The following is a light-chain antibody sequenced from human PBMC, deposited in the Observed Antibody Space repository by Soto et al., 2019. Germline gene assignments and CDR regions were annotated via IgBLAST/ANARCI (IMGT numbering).Light chain of an antibody. CDR2: GAS. CDR1: QSVSSSY. V-gene: IGKV3-20*01. CDR3: LQYGSSEAWT. J-gene: IGKJ1*01. Sequence: EIVLTQSPGTLSLSPGERATLSCRASQSVSSSYLAWYQQKPGQAPRLLIYGASSRATGIPDRFSGSGSGTDFTLTISRLEPEDFAVYYCLQYGSSEAWTFGQGTKVEIK.